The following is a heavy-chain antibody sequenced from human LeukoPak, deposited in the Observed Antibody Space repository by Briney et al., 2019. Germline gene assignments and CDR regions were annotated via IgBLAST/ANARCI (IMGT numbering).Heavy chain of an antibody. J-gene: IGHJ4*02. D-gene: IGHD3-22*01. V-gene: IGHV4-59*01. CDR1: GGSISSYY. CDR2: IYYSGST. Sequence: ETLSLTCTVSGGSISSYYWSWIRQPPGKGLEWIGYIYYSGSTNYNPSLKSRVTISVDTSKNQFSLKLSSVTAADTAVYYRASTYYYDSSGYFVYWGQGTLVTVSS. CDR3: ASTYYYDSSGYFVY.